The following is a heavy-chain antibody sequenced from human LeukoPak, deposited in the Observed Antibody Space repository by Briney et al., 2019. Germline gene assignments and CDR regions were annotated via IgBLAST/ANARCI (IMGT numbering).Heavy chain of an antibody. Sequence: GESLKISCKGSGYSFTSYWIGWVRQMPGKGLEWMGIIYPGDSDTRYGPSFQGQVTISADKSISTAYLQWSSLKASDTAMYYCARQGSTSYHWFDPWGQGTLVTVSS. J-gene: IGHJ5*02. D-gene: IGHD2-2*01. CDR1: GYSFTSYW. CDR3: ARQGSTSYHWFDP. CDR2: IYPGDSDT. V-gene: IGHV5-51*01.